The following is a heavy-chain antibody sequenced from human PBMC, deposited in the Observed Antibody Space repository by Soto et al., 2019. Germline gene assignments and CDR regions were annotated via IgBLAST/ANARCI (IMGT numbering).Heavy chain of an antibody. Sequence: SETLSLTCTVSGVTVSSDAYYWSWIRQPPGQGLEWIGNIYHNGNTYYSPSLKSRLVIGLDTSKYQFSLRLSSVTAADTAVYYCARYRFSGNRWSKFDYWGQGTLVTVSS. CDR3: ARYRFSGNRWSKFDY. CDR2: IYHNGNT. J-gene: IGHJ4*02. V-gene: IGHV4-31*03. CDR1: GVTVSSDAYY. D-gene: IGHD3-16*02.